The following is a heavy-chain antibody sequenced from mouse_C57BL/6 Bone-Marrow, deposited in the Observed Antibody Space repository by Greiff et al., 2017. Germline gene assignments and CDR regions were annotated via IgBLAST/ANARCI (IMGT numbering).Heavy chain of an antibody. CDR2: IIAGDGDT. CDR3: ARGAY. CDR1: GYAFSSYW. Sequence: QVQLKESGAELVKPGASVKLSCKASGYAFSSYWMNWVKQRPGKGLEWIGQIIAGDGDTNYNGKVKGKATLTADNTSSTPYLQLSSLSSADSAVYFCARGAYWCQGTLVTVSA. V-gene: IGHV1-80*01. J-gene: IGHJ3*01.